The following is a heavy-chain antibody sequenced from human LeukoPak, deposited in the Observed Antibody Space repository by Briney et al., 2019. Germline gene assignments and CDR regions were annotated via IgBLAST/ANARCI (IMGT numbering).Heavy chain of an antibody. CDR3: ARRILWFGDYYFDY. J-gene: IGHJ4*02. V-gene: IGHV4-34*01. CDR1: GGSFGGYY. CDR2: INHSGST. D-gene: IGHD3-10*01. Sequence: PSETLSLTCAVYGGSFGGYYWSWIRQPPGKGLEWIGEINHSGSTNYNPSLKSRVTISVDTSKNQFSLKLSSVTAADTAVYYCARRILWFGDYYFDYWGQGTLVTVSS.